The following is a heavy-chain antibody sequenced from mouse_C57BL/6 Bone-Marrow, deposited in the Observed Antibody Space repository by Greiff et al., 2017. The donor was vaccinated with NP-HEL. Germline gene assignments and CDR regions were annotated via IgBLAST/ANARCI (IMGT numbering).Heavy chain of an antibody. CDR2: IHPNSGST. V-gene: IGHV1-64*01. CDR3: AVYSTVIHYFDY. J-gene: IGHJ2*01. CDR1: GYTFTSYW. D-gene: IGHD1-1*01. Sequence: VQLQQPGAELVKPGASVKLSCKASGYTFTSYWMHWVKQRPGQGLEWIGMIHPNSGSTNYNEKFKSKATLTVDKSSSTAYMQLSSLTSEDSAVFDCAVYSTVIHYFDYWGQGTTLTVSS.